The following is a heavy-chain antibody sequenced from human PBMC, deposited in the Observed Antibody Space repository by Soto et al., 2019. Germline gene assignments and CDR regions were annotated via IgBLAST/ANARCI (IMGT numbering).Heavy chain of an antibody. D-gene: IGHD3-10*01. CDR2: IYYSGST. CDR1: GGSISSYY. CDR3: ARAWDYGSGSFQH. V-gene: IGHV4-59*01. Sequence: SETLSLTCTVSGGSISSYYWSWIRQPPGKGLEWIGYIYYSGSTNYNPSLKSRVTISVDTSKNQFSLKLSSVTAADTAVYYCARAWDYGSGSFQHWGQGTLVTVSS. J-gene: IGHJ1*01.